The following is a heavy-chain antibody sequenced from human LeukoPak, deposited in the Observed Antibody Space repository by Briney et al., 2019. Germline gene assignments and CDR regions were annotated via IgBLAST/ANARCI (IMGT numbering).Heavy chain of an antibody. Sequence: SGGSLRLSCAASGFIFSDYSMNWVRQAPGRGLGWISYIGLSSGFTSYADSVKGLFTTSSDTARNSLFLQMNSLSAEDTAVYYCVRDHNWALDSWGQGTLVIVSS. CDR2: IGLSSGFT. J-gene: IGHJ4*02. CDR3: VRDHNWALDS. D-gene: IGHD1-20*01. V-gene: IGHV3-21*05. CDR1: GFIFSDYS.